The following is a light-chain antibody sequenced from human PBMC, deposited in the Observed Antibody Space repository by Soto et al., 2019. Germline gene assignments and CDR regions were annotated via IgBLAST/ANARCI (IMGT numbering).Light chain of an antibody. CDR3: QQYNNWPTWT. CDR1: QSVGSN. CDR2: GAS. Sequence: EIVITQSPATLSVSPGERVTLSCSARQSVGSNLAWYQQKPGQAPRLLIYGASTRATGIPARFSGSGSETEFTLTISSLQAEDSAVYFCQQYNNWPTWTFGQGTKVDI. V-gene: IGKV3-15*01. J-gene: IGKJ1*01.